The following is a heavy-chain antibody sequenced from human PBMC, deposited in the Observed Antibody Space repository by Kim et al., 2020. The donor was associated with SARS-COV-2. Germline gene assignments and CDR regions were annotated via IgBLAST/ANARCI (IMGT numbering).Heavy chain of an antibody. D-gene: IGHD2-15*01. CDR3: ARHEDPDGVVVVAAIGTDAFDI. CDR2: IDPSDSYT. CDR1: GYSFTSYW. Sequence: GESLKISCKGSGYSFTSYWISWVRQMPGKGLEWMGRIDPSDSYTNYSPSFQGHVTISADKSISTAYLQWSSLKASDTAMYYCARHEDPDGVVVVAAIGTDAFDIWGQGTMVTVSS. V-gene: IGHV5-10-1*01. J-gene: IGHJ3*02.